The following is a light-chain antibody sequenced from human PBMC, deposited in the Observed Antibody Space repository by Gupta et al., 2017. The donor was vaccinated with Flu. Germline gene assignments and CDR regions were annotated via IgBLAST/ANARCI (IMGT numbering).Light chain of an antibody. CDR1: ISDAGGYNY. J-gene: IGLJ2*01. CDR2: EVS. V-gene: IGLV2-14*01. Sequence: SITISCTGTISDAGGYNYVSWYQHHPGKPPNLLIYEVSNRPAGVASRFSGSKSGNTASLTISGLQAEDEADYYCSSYTSSSTLVFGGGTKLTVL. CDR3: SSYTSSSTLV.